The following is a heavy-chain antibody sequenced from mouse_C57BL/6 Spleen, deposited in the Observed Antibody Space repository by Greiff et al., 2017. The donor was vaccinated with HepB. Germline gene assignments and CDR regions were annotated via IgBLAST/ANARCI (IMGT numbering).Heavy chain of an antibody. D-gene: IGHD2-4*01. J-gene: IGHJ4*01. CDR2: IDPSDSYT. CDR1: GYTFTSYW. CDR3: ARGDDYDDGFYAMDY. Sequence: VQLQQSGAELVKPGASVKLSCKASGYTFTSYWMQWVKQRPGQGLEWIGEIDPSDSYTNYNQKFKGKATLTVDNSSSTAYMQLSSLTSADSAVYYCARGDDYDDGFYAMDYWGQGTSVTVSS. V-gene: IGHV1-50*01.